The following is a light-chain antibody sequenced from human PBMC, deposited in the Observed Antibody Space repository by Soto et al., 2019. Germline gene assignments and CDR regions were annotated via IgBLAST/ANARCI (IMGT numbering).Light chain of an antibody. CDR3: NSYTSTSNLV. CDR1: SSDIGGHNY. V-gene: IGLV2-14*01. CDR2: EVS. Sequence: QSALTQPASVSGSPGQSITISCTGSSSDIGGHNYVSWYQQYPGKAPKLMIYEVSNRPSGVSARFSGSKSGNTASLTISGLKAEDEADYYCNSYTSTSNLVFGGGTKLTVL. J-gene: IGLJ2*01.